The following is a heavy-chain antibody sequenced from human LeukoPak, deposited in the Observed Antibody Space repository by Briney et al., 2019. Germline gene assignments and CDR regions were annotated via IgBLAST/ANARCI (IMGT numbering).Heavy chain of an antibody. D-gene: IGHD3-9*01. J-gene: IGHJ4*02. CDR2: IYPGDSDT. V-gene: IGHV5-51*01. CDR3: ARHGLVTGPGDY. CDR1: GDSFTSYW. Sequence: VESLKISCKGSGDSFTSYWIGWVRQMPGKGLEWMGVIYPGDSDTRYSPSFQGQVTISANKSISTASLQWSSLQASDTAMYYCARHGLVTGPGDYWGQGTLVTVSS.